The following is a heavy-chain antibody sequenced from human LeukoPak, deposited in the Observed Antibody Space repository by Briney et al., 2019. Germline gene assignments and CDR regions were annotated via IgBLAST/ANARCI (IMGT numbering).Heavy chain of an antibody. CDR3: AKESRGYFGGDYIARKSNWFDP. CDR2: ISGSDGST. CDR1: GFTFSNYA. D-gene: IGHD2-21*02. V-gene: IGHV3-23*01. J-gene: IGHJ5*02. Sequence: PGGSLRLSCAASGFTFSNYAMNWVRQAPGKGLEWVSGISGSDGSTYYADSVKGRFTISRDNSKNTLYLQMNSLRAEDTAIYYCAKESRGYFGGDYIARKSNWFDPWGQGTLVTVSS.